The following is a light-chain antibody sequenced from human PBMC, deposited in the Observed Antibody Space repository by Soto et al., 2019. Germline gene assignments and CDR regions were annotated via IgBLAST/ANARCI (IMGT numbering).Light chain of an antibody. CDR3: QQYDKSPFT. V-gene: IGKV3-20*01. Sequence: PGEGATLSCRASENVYINSLAWYQQKPGQPPRLLIYGAATRASAVPDRFSGSGSGADFTLTITGLEPEDFAVYFCQQYDKSPFTFGPGTKVDIK. CDR2: GAA. J-gene: IGKJ3*01. CDR1: ENVYINS.